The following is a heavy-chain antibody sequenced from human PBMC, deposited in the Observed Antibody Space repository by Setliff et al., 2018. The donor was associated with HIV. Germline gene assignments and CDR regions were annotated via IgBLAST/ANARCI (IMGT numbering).Heavy chain of an antibody. CDR2: IYYSGST. CDR1: GGSISSSSYY. J-gene: IGHJ4*02. D-gene: IGHD3-22*01. Sequence: SETLSLTCTVSGGSISSSSYYWGWIRQPPGKGLEWIGSIYYSGSTYYNPSLKSRVTISVDTSKNQFSLKLSSVTAADTTVYYCASFDYYDSSGRLPFDYWGQGTLVTVSS. V-gene: IGHV4-39*01. CDR3: ASFDYYDSSGRLPFDY.